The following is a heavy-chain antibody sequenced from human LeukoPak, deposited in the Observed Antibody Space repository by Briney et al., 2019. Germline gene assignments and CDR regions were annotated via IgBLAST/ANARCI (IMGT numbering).Heavy chain of an antibody. CDR1: GGSISSGGYY. CDR3: ARRYPRGVMYFDY. CDR2: IYYSGST. V-gene: IGHV4-31*03. J-gene: IGHJ4*02. D-gene: IGHD2-21*01. Sequence: SETLSLTCTVSGGSISSGGYYWSWIRQHPGKGLEWIGYIYYSGSTYYNPSLKSRVTISVDTSKNQFSLKLSSVTAADTAVYYCARRYPRGVMYFDYWGQGTLVTVSS.